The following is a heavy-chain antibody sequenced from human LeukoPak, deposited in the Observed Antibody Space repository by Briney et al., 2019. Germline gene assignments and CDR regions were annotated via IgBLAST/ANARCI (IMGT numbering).Heavy chain of an antibody. CDR3: STDGTPKFEY. J-gene: IGHJ4*02. Sequence: PGGSLRLSCAASRFTFNTYGMQWVRRAPGKGLEWVATISSDGRNQHYADSVQGRFTISRDNSKNTLYLQMDNLRTEDTAVYYCSTDGTPKFEYWGQGTLVTVSS. D-gene: IGHD1-26*01. V-gene: IGHV3-30*03. CDR2: ISSDGRNQ. CDR1: RFTFNTYG.